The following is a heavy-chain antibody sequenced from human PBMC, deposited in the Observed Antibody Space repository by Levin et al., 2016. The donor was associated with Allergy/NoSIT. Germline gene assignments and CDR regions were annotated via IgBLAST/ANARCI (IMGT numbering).Heavy chain of an antibody. CDR3: ATAYTYGWIDALEV. D-gene: IGHD5-18*01. V-gene: IGHV3-30*03. CDR2: VSHAETKK. CDR1: GFSFSDYY. J-gene: IGHJ3*01. Sequence: GESLKISCAASGFSFSDYYMSWVRQGPGKGLEWVAVVSHAETKKYYADSVKGRFTISRDDVTQTLYLQMNTLSPEDTAVYFCATAYTYGWIDALEVWGQGTMVTVSS.